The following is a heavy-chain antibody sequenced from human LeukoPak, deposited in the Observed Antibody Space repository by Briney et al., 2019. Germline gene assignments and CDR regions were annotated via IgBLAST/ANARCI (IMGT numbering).Heavy chain of an antibody. Sequence: GGTLRLSCAASGFTFSRYGMSWVRQAPGKGLEWVSSITSSSTYTFYADSVKGRFTISRDNARNSLYLQMNSLRAEDTAVYYCARDPYSGTYGDTYYYYMDVWGKGTTVTISS. J-gene: IGHJ6*03. V-gene: IGHV3-21*01. CDR3: ARDPYSGTYGDTYYYYMDV. CDR2: ITSSSTYT. CDR1: GFTFSRYG. D-gene: IGHD1-26*01.